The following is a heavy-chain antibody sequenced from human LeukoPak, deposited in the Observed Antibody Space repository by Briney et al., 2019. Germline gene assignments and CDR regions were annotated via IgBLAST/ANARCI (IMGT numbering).Heavy chain of an antibody. CDR2: IYTSGST. J-gene: IGHJ3*02. CDR1: GGSFSSYY. Sequence: SETLSLTCTVSGGSFSSYYWSWVRQPAGKGLEWIGRIYTSGSTNYNPSLKSRVTMSVDTSKNQFSLKLSSVTAADTAVYYCARSPGAQRDAFDNWGQGTMVTVSS. CDR3: ARSPGAQRDAFDN. D-gene: IGHD6-25*01. V-gene: IGHV4-4*07.